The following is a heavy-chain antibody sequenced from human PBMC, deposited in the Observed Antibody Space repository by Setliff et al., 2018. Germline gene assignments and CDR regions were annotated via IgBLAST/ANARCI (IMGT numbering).Heavy chain of an antibody. CDR1: GGSFTKYY. V-gene: IGHV4-34*01. D-gene: IGHD3-3*01. CDR2: INHSGST. J-gene: IGHJ4*02. CDR3: RYWSGYYNNDY. Sequence: PSETLSLTCTVYGGSFTKYYWGWIRQSPGKGLEWIGEINHSGSTNYNPSLKSRLTISVDASTNQFSLKLYSVTAADTAVYYCRYWSGYYNNDYWGQGTLVTVSS.